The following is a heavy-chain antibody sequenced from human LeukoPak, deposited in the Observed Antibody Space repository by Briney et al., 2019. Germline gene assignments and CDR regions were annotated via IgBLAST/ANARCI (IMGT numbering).Heavy chain of an antibody. V-gene: IGHV4-31*03. J-gene: IGHJ6*02. Sequence: SETLSLTCTVSGGSISSGGYYWSWIRQHPGKGLEWIGYIYYSGSTYYNPSLKSRVTISVDTSKNQFSLKLSSVTAADTAVYYCAGYCSGGSCSDTIRYYYYYGMDVWGQGTTVTASS. D-gene: IGHD2-15*01. CDR3: AGYCSGGSCSDTIRYYYYYGMDV. CDR2: IYYSGST. CDR1: GGSISSGGYY.